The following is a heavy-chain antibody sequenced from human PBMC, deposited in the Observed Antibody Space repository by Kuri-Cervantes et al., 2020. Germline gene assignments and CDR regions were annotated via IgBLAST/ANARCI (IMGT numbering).Heavy chain of an antibody. J-gene: IGHJ6*02. Sequence: ASVKVSCKASGYTFTGYYMHWVRQAPGQGLEWMGWINPNSGGTNYAQKFQGRVTMTRDTSISTAYMELSRLRSDDTAVYYCARQQLTAYYYYYGTDVWGQGTTVTVSS. D-gene: IGHD6-13*01. CDR1: GYTFTGYY. CDR3: ARQQLTAYYYYYGTDV. CDR2: INPNSGGT. V-gene: IGHV1-2*02.